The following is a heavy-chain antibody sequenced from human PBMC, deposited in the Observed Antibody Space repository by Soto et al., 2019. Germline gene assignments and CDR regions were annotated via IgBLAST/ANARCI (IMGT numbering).Heavy chain of an antibody. CDR2: ISSSSSYI. D-gene: IGHD3-16*02. Sequence: GGSLRLSCAASGFTFSGYSVNWVRQAPGKGLEWVSSISSSSSYIYYADSVKGRFTISRDNAKNSLYLQMNSLRTEDTAVYYCTTYDYIWGSYRYRWAYWGLGTLVTVSS. J-gene: IGHJ4*02. V-gene: IGHV3-21*03. CDR3: TTYDYIWGSYRYRWAY. CDR1: GFTFSGYS.